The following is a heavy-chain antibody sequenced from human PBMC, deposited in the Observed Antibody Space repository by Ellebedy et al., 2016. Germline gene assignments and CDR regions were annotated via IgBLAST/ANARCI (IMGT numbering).Heavy chain of an antibody. J-gene: IGHJ6*02. CDR3: ARVIVPGTPYYYYYGMDV. CDR2: IYYSGST. D-gene: IGHD1-1*01. CDR1: GGSISSSSYY. V-gene: IGHV4-39*07. Sequence: SETLSLXCTVSGGSISSSSYYWGWIRQPPGKGLEWIGSIYYSGSTYYNPSLKSRVTISVDTSKNQFSLKLSSVTAADTAVYYCARVIVPGTPYYYYYGMDVWGQGTTVTVSS.